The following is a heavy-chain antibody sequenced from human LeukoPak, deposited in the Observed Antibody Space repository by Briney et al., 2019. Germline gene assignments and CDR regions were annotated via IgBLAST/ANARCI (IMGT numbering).Heavy chain of an antibody. V-gene: IGHV3-30*02. CDR2: IRYDGSNK. D-gene: IGHD1-26*01. J-gene: IGHJ4*02. CDR3: ANARPDLWELPPPGDY. CDR1: GFTFSSYG. Sequence: GGSLRLSCAASGFTFSSYGMHWVRQAPGKGLEWVAFIRYDGSNKYYADSVKGRFTISRDNSKNTLYLQMNSLRAEDTAVYYCANARPDLWELPPPGDYWGQGTLVTVSS.